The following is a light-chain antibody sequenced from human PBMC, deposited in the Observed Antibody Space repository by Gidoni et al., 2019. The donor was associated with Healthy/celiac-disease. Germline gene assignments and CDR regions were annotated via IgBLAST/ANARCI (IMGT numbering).Light chain of an antibody. Sequence: SYELTQPPSVSVPTGQTASITCSGDKLVDKYACWYQQKPGQSPVLVIYQDSKRPSGIPDRFSGSNSGNTATLTISGTQAMDEADYYCQAWDSSTVVFGGGTKLTVL. J-gene: IGLJ2*01. CDR3: QAWDSSTVV. CDR2: QDS. CDR1: KLVDKY. V-gene: IGLV3-1*01.